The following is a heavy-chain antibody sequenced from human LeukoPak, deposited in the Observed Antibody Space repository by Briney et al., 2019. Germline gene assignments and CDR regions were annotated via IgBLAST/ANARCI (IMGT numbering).Heavy chain of an antibody. V-gene: IGHV4-59*01. D-gene: IGHD1-1*01. CDR2: IYYSGST. J-gene: IGHJ4*02. Sequence: TSETLSLTCTVSGGSISSYYWSWIRQPPGKGLEWIGYIYYSGSTNYNPSLKSRVTISVDTSKNQFSLKLSSVTAADTAVYYCAGPGTNFDYWGQGTLVTVSS. CDR3: AGPGTNFDY. CDR1: GGSISSYY.